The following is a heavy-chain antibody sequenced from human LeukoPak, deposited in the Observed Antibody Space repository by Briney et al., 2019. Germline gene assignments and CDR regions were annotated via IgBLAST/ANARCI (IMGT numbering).Heavy chain of an antibody. J-gene: IGHJ5*02. V-gene: IGHV5-51*01. D-gene: IGHD3-3*01. CDR3: ARQNFWSGYYTGYNWFGP. Sequence: GGSLKISCKGSGYSFTSYRIGWVRQMPGKGLEWMGIIYPGDSDTRYSPSFQGQVTISADKSISTAYLQWSSLKASDTAMYYCARQNFWSGYYTGYNWFGPWGQGTLVTVSS. CDR2: IYPGDSDT. CDR1: GYSFTSYR.